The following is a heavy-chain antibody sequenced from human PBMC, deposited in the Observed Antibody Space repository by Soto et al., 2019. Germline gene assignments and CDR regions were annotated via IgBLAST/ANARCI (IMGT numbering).Heavy chain of an antibody. J-gene: IGHJ3*02. CDR3: ARWIPAAMGVRAFDI. V-gene: IGHV4-59*01. CDR1: GGSISSYY. D-gene: IGHD2-2*01. CDR2: IYYSGST. Sequence: NPSETLSLTCTVSGGSISSYYWSWLRQPPGKGLEWIGYIYYSGSTNYNPSLKSRVTISVDTSKNQFSLKLSSVTAADTAVYYCARWIPAAMGVRAFDIWGQGTMVTVSS.